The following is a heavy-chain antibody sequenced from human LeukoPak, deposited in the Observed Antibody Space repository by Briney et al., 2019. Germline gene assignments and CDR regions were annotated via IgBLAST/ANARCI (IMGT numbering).Heavy chain of an antibody. CDR1: GGSFSGYY. CDR2: INHSGST. D-gene: IGHD3-22*01. CDR3: ARGGYYYDTCGPFDY. Sequence: PSETLSLTCAVYGGSFSGYYWSWIRQPPGKGLEWIGEINHSGSTNYNPSLKSRVTISVDTSKNQFSLKLSSVTAADTAVYYCARGGYYYDTCGPFDYWGQGTLVTVSS. J-gene: IGHJ4*02. V-gene: IGHV4-34*01.